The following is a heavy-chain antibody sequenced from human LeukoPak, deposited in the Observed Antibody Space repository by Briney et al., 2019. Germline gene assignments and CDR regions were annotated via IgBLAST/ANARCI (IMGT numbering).Heavy chain of an antibody. CDR1: GGSISSYY. CDR3: AGSWDIVATMTPDY. CDR2: IYYSGST. J-gene: IGHJ4*02. Sequence: SETLSLTCTVSGGSISSYYWSWIWQPPPPGLERSGYIYYSGSTNYNPSFKSGVTISVDTSKNQFSLKLSSVTAAYTAVYYCAGSWDIVATMTPDYWGQGTLVTVSS. V-gene: IGHV4-59*01. D-gene: IGHD5-12*01.